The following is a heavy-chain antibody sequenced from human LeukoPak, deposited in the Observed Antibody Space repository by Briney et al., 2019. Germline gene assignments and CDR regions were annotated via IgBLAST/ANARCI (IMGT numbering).Heavy chain of an antibody. CDR1: GGSISTGGYY. D-gene: IGHD3-10*01. CDR2: IYYSGNT. V-gene: IGHV4-31*03. Sequence: PSETLSLTCTVSGGSISTGGYYWSWIRQYPGKGLEWIGYIYYSGNTYYNPSLKSRVIISVDTSKSQFSLKLSSVTAADTAVYYCARDRGDYVVHWGQGTLVTVSS. J-gene: IGHJ4*02. CDR3: ARDRGDYVVH.